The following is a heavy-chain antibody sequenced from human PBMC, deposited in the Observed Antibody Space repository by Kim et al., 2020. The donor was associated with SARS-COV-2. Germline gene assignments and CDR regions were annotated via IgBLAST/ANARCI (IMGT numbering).Heavy chain of an antibody. J-gene: IGHJ4*02. Sequence: NYNPSLKSRVTISVDKSKNQFSLKLSSVTAADTAVYYCARAVWFGELLDYWGQGTLVTVSS. CDR3: ARAVWFGELLDY. V-gene: IGHV4-4*02. D-gene: IGHD3-10*01.